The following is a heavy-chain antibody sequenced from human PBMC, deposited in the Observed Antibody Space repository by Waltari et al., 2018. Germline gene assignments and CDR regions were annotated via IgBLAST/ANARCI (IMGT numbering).Heavy chain of an antibody. CDR2: ISSSGGTS. CDR3: AKSHYRNWGTVDY. D-gene: IGHD7-27*01. CDR1: GFTFGSYA. J-gene: IGHJ4*02. Sequence: EVPLLESGGGLVQPGGSLRLSCAVSGFTFGSYAMSWVRQAPGKGLEWVSGISSSGGTSFYADAGKGRFTNSRDDSKNTLDLQLDSLGVVDTAVYYCAKSHYRNWGTVDYWGQGTLVTGAS. V-gene: IGHV3-23*01.